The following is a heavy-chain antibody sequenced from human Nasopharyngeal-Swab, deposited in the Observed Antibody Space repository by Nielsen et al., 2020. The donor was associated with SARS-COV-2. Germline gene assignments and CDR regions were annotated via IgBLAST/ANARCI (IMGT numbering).Heavy chain of an antibody. CDR2: IYWDDDK. CDR1: GFSLSTSGVG. V-gene: IGHV2-5*02. J-gene: IGHJ4*02. CDR3: AHRRAMVRGPYFDY. Sequence: SGPTLVKPTQTLTLTCTFSGFSLSTSGVGVGWIRQPPGEALEWLALIYWDDDKRYSPSLKSRLTITKDTSKNQVVLTMTNMDPVDTATYYCAHRRAMVRGPYFDYWGQGTLVTVSS. D-gene: IGHD3-10*01.